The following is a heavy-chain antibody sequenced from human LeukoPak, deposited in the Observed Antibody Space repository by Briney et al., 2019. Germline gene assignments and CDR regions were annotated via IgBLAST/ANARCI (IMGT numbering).Heavy chain of an antibody. V-gene: IGHV3-23*01. J-gene: IGHJ4*02. CDR3: AVSVRFERVWHYFNN. Sequence: GGSLRLSCAASGFTFSSYAMNWVRQAPGKGLKWVSGISESGAITHYADSVKGRFTISRDNSKTTVFLQMNSLRAADTAVYYCAVSVRFERVWHYFNNWGQGTQVTVS. CDR2: ISESGAIT. D-gene: IGHD3-9*01. CDR1: GFTFSSYA.